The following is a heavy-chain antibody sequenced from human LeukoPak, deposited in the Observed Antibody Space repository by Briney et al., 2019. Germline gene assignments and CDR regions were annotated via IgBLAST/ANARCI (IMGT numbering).Heavy chain of an antibody. Sequence: GESLKISCKGSGYSFISYWIGWVRQMPGKGLEWVGIIYPGDSDTRYSPSFQGQVTISADKSISTAYLQWSSLKASDTAMYYCARSSNIAVAGTSFDYWGQGTLVTVSS. CDR2: IYPGDSDT. D-gene: IGHD6-19*01. CDR3: ARSSNIAVAGTSFDY. CDR1: GYSFISYW. V-gene: IGHV5-51*01. J-gene: IGHJ4*02.